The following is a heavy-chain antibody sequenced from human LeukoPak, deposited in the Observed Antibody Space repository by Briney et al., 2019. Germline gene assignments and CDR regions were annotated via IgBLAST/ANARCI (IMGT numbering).Heavy chain of an antibody. J-gene: IGHJ4*02. Sequence: SETLSLTCTVSGGSISSYYWSWIRQPPGKGLEWIGYIYYSGSTNYNPSLKSRVTIPVDTSKNQFSLKLSSVTAADTAVYYCARVYGDYGVDYWGQGTLVTVSS. CDR2: IYYSGST. CDR1: GGSISSYY. D-gene: IGHD4-17*01. CDR3: ARVYGDYGVDY. V-gene: IGHV4-59*01.